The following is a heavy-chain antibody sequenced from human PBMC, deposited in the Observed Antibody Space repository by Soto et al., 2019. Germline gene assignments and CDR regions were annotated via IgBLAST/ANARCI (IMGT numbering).Heavy chain of an antibody. CDR3: ARDPNDSSSYYHHHYKATDV. CDR2: INAGNGNT. V-gene: IGHV1-3*01. CDR1: GYTFTSSG. J-gene: IGHJ6*02. D-gene: IGHD3-22*01. Sequence: ASVKVSCKASGYTFTSSGVHWVRQAPGQRLEWTGWINAGNGNTKYSEKFQGRVTITRDTSASTAYLELSSLRSEDTAVYYCARDPNDSSSYYHHHYKATDVRCQAPT.